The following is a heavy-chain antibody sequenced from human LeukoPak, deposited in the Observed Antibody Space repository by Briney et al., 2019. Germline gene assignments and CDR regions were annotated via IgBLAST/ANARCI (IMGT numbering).Heavy chain of an antibody. V-gene: IGHV3-48*04. CDR1: GFTFSSYA. Sequence: PGGSLRLSCAASGFTFSSYAMSWVRQAPGKGLEWVSYISSSGTTIYYADSVKGRFTISRDNAKNSLFLQMNSLRAEDTAVYYCARARWEGMDYYYYYYMDVWGKGTTVTVSS. J-gene: IGHJ6*03. CDR3: ARARWEGMDYYYYYYMDV. D-gene: IGHD1-26*01. CDR2: ISSSGTTI.